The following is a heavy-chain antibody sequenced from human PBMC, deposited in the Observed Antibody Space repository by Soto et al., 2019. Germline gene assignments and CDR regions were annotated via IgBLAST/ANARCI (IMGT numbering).Heavy chain of an antibody. V-gene: IGHV1-2*04. Sequence: QVQLVQSGAEVKKPGASVKVSCKASGYTFTGYYMHWVRQAPGQGLEWMGWINPNSGGTNYAQKFQGWVTMTRDTSISTAYMEPSRLRSDDTAVYYCARDSDFYGSGSYSASFDYWGQGTLVTVSS. D-gene: IGHD3-10*01. CDR3: ARDSDFYGSGSYSASFDY. J-gene: IGHJ4*02. CDR2: INPNSGGT. CDR1: GYTFTGYY.